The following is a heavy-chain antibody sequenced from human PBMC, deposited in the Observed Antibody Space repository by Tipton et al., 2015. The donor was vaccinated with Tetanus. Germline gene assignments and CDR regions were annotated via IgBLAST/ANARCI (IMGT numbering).Heavy chain of an antibody. Sequence: MQLVQSGAEVKKPGESLKISCQVSGYIFGTYWIGWVRQTPGKGLEWMGLIYPGDSHTIYSPSFQGQVTISVEMSTNTASLQWASLKASDTAMYYCARQPTHYNWNYYFAYWGQGTLVTVSS. CDR3: ARQPTHYNWNYYFAY. J-gene: IGHJ4*02. D-gene: IGHD1-7*01. CDR2: IYPGDSHT. CDR1: GYIFGTYW. V-gene: IGHV5-51*01.